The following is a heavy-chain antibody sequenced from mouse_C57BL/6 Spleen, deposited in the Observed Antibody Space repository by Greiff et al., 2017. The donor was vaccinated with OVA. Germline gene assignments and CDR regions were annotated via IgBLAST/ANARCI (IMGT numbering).Heavy chain of an antibody. V-gene: IGHV1-81*01. CDR3: ARLGAQASAY. J-gene: IGHJ3*01. Sequence: VQVVESGAELARPGASVKLSCKASGYTFTSYGISWVKQRTGQGLEWIGEIYPRSGNTYYNEKFKGKATLTADKSSSTAYMELRSLTSEDSAVYFCARLGAQASAYWGQGTLVTVSA. CDR2: IYPRSGNT. CDR1: GYTFTSYG. D-gene: IGHD3-2*02.